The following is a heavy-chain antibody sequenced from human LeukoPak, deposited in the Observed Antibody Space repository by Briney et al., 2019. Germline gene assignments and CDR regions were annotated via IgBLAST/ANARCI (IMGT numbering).Heavy chain of an antibody. Sequence: PSGTLSLTCAVSGGSISSTNWWIWVRQPPGKGLEWVSVIYSGGSTYYADSVKGRFTISRDNSKNTLYLQMNSLRAEDTAVYYCAKDSEPTIVVVPAARTKSAFDYWGQGTLVTVSS. D-gene: IGHD2-2*01. J-gene: IGHJ4*02. CDR1: GGSISSTNW. CDR3: AKDSEPTIVVVPAARTKSAFDY. CDR2: IYSGGST. V-gene: IGHV3-53*01.